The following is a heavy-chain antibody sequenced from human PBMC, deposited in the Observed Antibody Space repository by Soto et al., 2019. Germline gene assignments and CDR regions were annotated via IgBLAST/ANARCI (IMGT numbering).Heavy chain of an antibody. V-gene: IGHV4-30-2*01. CDR1: GGSISSGGYS. CDR3: ARGGLLPDY. Sequence: QLQLQESGSGLVKPSQTLSLTCAVSGGSISSGGYSWSWIRQPPGKGLEWIGYISHNGSTYFNPSLKSRVNKSVNRSKNQVPLKLSSVTAADTAVYYCARGGLLPDYWGQGTLVTVSS. D-gene: IGHD6-19*01. J-gene: IGHJ4*02. CDR2: ISHNGST.